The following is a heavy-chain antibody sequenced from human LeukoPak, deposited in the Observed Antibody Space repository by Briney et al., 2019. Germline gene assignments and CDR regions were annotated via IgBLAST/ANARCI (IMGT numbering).Heavy chain of an antibody. CDR1: GFTFSSYE. CDR3: ARDQPSSWYYFDY. D-gene: IGHD6-13*01. CDR2: ITRSGDTI. V-gene: IGHV3-48*03. Sequence: GGSLRLSCAAFGFTFSSYEMNWVRQAPGKGLEWVSYITRSGDTIYYADSVKGRFTISRDNAKNSLYLQMNSLRAEDTAVYYCARDQPSSWYYFDYWGQGTLVTVSS. J-gene: IGHJ4*02.